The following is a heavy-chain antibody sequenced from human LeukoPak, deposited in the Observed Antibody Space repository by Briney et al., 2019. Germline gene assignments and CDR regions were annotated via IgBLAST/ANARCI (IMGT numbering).Heavy chain of an antibody. V-gene: IGHV3-48*04. Sequence: GGSPRLSRAASGFSCGTYTMNWVRQAPGKGLEWVSYISSRRGNAIYYADSVRGRFTISRDDAKNSLFLQMHSLRVEDTAVYYCAKEVAGHDTSWVHAFDIWGQGTVVTVSS. D-gene: IGHD2-2*01. J-gene: IGHJ3*02. CDR3: AKEVAGHDTSWVHAFDI. CDR1: GFSCGTYT. CDR2: ISSRRGNAI.